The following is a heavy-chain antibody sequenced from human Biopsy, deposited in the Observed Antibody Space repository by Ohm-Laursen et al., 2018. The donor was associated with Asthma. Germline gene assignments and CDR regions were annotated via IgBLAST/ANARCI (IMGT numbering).Heavy chain of an antibody. J-gene: IGHJ4*02. D-gene: IGHD3-16*01. CDR3: TRWSLRVRDTPNDY. Sequence: ASVKVSCKASGYTFTSYDINWVRRATGQGLEWMGWMNPNSGNTGYPQNFQGRVTMTRDTSISTAYMELSSLRSEDTAVYYCTRWSLRVRDTPNDYWGQGTLVTVSS. CDR1: GYTFTSYD. CDR2: MNPNSGNT. V-gene: IGHV1-8*01.